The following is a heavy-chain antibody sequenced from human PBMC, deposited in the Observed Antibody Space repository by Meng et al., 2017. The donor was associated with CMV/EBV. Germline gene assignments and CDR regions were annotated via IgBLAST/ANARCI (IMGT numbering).Heavy chain of an antibody. CDR1: GFTFSSYW. CDR2: IKQDGSEK. V-gene: IGHV3-7*01. J-gene: IGHJ1*01. Sequence: GGSLRLSCAASGFTFSSYWMSWVRQAPGKGLEWVANIKQDGSEKYYVDSVKGRFTISGDNAKNSLYLQMNSLRAEDTAVYYCARSSGPRYFQHWGQGTLVTVSS. CDR3: ARSSGPRYFQH.